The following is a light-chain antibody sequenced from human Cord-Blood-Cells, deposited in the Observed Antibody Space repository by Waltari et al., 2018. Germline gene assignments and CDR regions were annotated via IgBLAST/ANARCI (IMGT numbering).Light chain of an antibody. CDR2: DDS. Sequence: SYVLTPPPSVSAATGKTATLTSGGTNHGSKRVHWYQQKPGQAPVLVVYDDSDRPSGIPERFSGSNSGNTATLTISRVEAGDEADYYCQVWDSSSDHPVFGGGTKLTVL. V-gene: IGLV3-21*03. CDR3: QVWDSSSDHPV. CDR1: NHGSKR. J-gene: IGLJ2*01.